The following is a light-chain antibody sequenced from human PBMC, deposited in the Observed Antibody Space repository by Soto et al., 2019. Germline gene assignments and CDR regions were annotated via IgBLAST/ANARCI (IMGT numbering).Light chain of an antibody. CDR3: QQYDRSPRT. CDR2: GAS. Sequence: EIVLTQSPGTLSLSPGERATLSCRASQTFTTSSLAWYQQKPGQAPSLLISGASNRATGIPDRFSGSGSGTDFTFTISRLEPEDCAVYYCQQYDRSPRTFGKGTKVEIK. V-gene: IGKV3-20*01. CDR1: QTFTTSS. J-gene: IGKJ1*01.